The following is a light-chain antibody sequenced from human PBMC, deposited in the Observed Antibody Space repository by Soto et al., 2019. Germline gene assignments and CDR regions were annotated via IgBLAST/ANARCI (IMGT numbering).Light chain of an antibody. Sequence: SYELTQPPSVSVAPGQTARITCGGNNIGNKSVHWYQQKPGQAPVVVVYDDSDRPSGIPERFSGSNSGNTATLTISRVEAGDEADYYCQVWEISSDHNYVFATGTKVTVL. CDR2: DDS. J-gene: IGLJ1*01. CDR3: QVWEISSDHNYV. CDR1: NIGNKS. V-gene: IGLV3-21*02.